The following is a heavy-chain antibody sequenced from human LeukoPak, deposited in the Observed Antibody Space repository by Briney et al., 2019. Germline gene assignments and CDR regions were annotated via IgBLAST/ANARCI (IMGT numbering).Heavy chain of an antibody. V-gene: IGHV1-8*01. Sequence: ASVKVSCKASGYTFTSYDIIWVRQATGQGLEWMGWMNPNSGNTGYAQKFQGRVTMTRNTSIRTAYMELSSLRSEGTAVYYCARGIVGATIDYWGQGTLVTVSS. CDR2: MNPNSGNT. CDR3: ARGIVGATIDY. CDR1: GYTFTSYD. D-gene: IGHD1-26*01. J-gene: IGHJ4*02.